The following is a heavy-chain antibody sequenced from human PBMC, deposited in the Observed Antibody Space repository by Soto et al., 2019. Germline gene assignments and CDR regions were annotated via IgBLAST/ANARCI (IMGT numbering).Heavy chain of an antibody. Sequence: QVQLQESGPGLVKPSETLSLTCTVSGGSVSSGSYYWSWIRQPPGKGLEWIGDIYYSGSTNYNPSLKSRVTISVDTSKNQFSLKLSSVTAADTAVYYCACYTAMVIYWGQGTLVTVSS. V-gene: IGHV4-61*01. CDR3: ACYTAMVIY. D-gene: IGHD5-18*01. CDR2: IYYSGST. J-gene: IGHJ4*02. CDR1: GGSVSSGSYY.